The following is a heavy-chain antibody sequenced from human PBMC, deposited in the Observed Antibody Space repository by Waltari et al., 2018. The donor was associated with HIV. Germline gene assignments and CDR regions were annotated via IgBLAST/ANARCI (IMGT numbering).Heavy chain of an antibody. V-gene: IGHV3-74*01. D-gene: IGHD3-10*02. CDR2: INPDGNTI. Sequence: EVQLVQSGGGLVQPGGSRRLSCAASGSRVSRYWMHWVRQIPGQWLVWVSRINPDGNTINYADSVRGRFTISRDYAKNTLYLQMNSLRDEDTAMYYCVKDMFGEYDYWGQGTLVTVSS. J-gene: IGHJ4*02. CDR1: GSRVSRYW. CDR3: VKDMFGEYDY.